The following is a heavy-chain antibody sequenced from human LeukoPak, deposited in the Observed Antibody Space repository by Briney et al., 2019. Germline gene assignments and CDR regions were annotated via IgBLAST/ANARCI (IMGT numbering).Heavy chain of an antibody. CDR3: ARDSSSSWPDDAFDI. D-gene: IGHD6-13*01. CDR1: GGSISSSSYY. CDR2: INHSGST. J-gene: IGHJ3*02. Sequence: SETLSLTCTVSGGSISSSSYYWGWIRQPPGKGLEWIGEINHSGSTNYNPSLKSRVTISVDTSKNQFSLKLSSVTAADTAVYYCARDSSSSWPDDAFDIWGQGTMVTVSS. V-gene: IGHV4-39*07.